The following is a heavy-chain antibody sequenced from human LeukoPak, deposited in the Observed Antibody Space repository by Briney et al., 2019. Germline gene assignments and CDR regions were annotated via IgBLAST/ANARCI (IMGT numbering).Heavy chain of an antibody. Sequence: SETLSLTCTVSGGSIRTYYWSWIRQPPGKGLEWIGYMSYSGSTTYNPSLKSRVTISIDTSKNQFSLKLSSVTAADTAVYYCARALNGSTGGEIDYWGQGTLVTVSS. J-gene: IGHJ4*02. CDR1: GGSIRTYY. V-gene: IGHV4-59*01. CDR2: MSYSGST. CDR3: ARALNGSTGGEIDY. D-gene: IGHD1-26*01.